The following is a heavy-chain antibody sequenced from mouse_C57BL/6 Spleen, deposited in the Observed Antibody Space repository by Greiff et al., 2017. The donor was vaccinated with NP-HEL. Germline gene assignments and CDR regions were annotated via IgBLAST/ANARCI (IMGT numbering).Heavy chain of an antibody. Sequence: QVQLQQPGAELVMPGASVKLSCKASGYTFTSYWMHWVKQRPGQGLEWIGEIDPSDSYTNYNQKIKGKSTLTVDKSSSTAYMQLSSLTSEDSAVYYCARSYYYGSSYWYFDVWGTGTTVTVSS. CDR1: GYTFTSYW. J-gene: IGHJ1*03. CDR2: IDPSDSYT. CDR3: ARSYYYGSSYWYFDV. D-gene: IGHD1-1*01. V-gene: IGHV1-69*01.